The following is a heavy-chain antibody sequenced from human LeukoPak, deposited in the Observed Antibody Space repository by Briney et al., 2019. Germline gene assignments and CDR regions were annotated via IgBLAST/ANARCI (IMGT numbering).Heavy chain of an antibody. V-gene: IGHV3-23*01. Sequence: GGSLRLSCAASGFTFTSYAMSWVRQAPGKGLECISVISGSGGTTYYAGSVKGRFTISRDNSKNALYLQMNSLRAEDTAVYYCAKDRSLDGGDSGGYFDYWGRGTLVSVSP. J-gene: IGHJ4*02. CDR3: AKDRSLDGGDSGGYFDY. D-gene: IGHD4-23*01. CDR1: GFTFTSYA. CDR2: ISGSGGTT.